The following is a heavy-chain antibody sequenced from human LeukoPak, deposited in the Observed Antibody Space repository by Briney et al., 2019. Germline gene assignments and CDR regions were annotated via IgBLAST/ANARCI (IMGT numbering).Heavy chain of an antibody. J-gene: IGHJ6*03. V-gene: IGHV1-69*06. CDR2: IIPIFGTA. CDR1: GGTFSSYA. CDR3: ARPARGVVVPAAMGGRYYYYYMDV. D-gene: IGHD2-2*01. Sequence: SVKVSCKASGGTFSSYAISWVRQAPGQGLEWMGGIIPIFGTANYAQKFQGRVTITADKSTSTAYMELSSLRSEDTAVYYCARPARGVVVPAAMGGRYYYYYMDVWGKGTTVTVSS.